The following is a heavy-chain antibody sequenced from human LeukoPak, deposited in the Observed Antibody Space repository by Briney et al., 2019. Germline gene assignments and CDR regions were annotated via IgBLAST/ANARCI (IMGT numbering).Heavy chain of an antibody. Sequence: GGSLGLSWAAPGFTFIFFSMSWFGQSPGKGLGGGPVLSYDATNEYYADSVKGRFTISRDDSKSTLYLQMNSLRAEDTAVYYCVRDFASGSYYNLFDYWGQGTLVTVSS. D-gene: IGHD3-10*01. CDR3: VRDFASGSYYNLFDY. CDR1: GFTFIFFS. J-gene: IGHJ4*02. V-gene: IGHV3-30*04. CDR2: LSYDATNE.